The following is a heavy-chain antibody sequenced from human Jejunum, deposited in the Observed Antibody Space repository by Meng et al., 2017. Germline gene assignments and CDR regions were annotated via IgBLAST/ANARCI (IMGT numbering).Heavy chain of an antibody. Sequence: GESLKISCEASGFTFTTSWMTWVRRAPGKGLELVANINPKGTAKHYADSVRGRFTITKDSAEKSIYLQLTSLRADDTAVYYCARDPHHHALGDGTGGDWGQGALVTVSS. CDR3: ARDPHHHALGDGTGGD. V-gene: IGHV3-7*01. D-gene: IGHD2-21*01. CDR1: GFTFTTSW. CDR2: INPKGTAK. J-gene: IGHJ1*01.